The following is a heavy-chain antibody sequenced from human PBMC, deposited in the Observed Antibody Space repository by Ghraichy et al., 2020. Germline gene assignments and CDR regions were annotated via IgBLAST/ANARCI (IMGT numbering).Heavy chain of an antibody. D-gene: IGHD1-1*01. Sequence: SETLSLTCTVSGGSVSSSSDYWGWIRQPPGKGLEWIGNILHGGSTFYDPSLRGRVTISVDTSKNQLSLKLSSVTAADSAMYYCAKYAVGTMLDNWGQGTLVTVS. CDR1: GGSVSSSSDY. V-gene: IGHV4-39*01. CDR3: AKYAVGTMLDN. J-gene: IGHJ4*02. CDR2: ILHGGST.